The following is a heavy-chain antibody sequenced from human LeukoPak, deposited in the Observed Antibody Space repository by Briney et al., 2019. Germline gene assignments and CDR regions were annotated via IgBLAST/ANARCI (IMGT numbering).Heavy chain of an antibody. J-gene: IGHJ4*02. Sequence: GRSLRLSCAASGFTFSSYAMHWVRQAPGKGLEWVAVISYDGSNKYYADSVKGRFTISRDNSKNTLYLQMNSLRAEDTAVYYCAKGNIVVVPAAPDDDYWGQGTLVTVSS. D-gene: IGHD2-2*01. CDR2: ISYDGSNK. CDR3: AKGNIVVVPAAPDDDY. CDR1: GFTFSSYA. V-gene: IGHV3-30*04.